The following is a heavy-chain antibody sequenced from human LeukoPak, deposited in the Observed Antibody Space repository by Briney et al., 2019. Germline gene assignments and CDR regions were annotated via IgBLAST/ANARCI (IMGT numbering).Heavy chain of an antibody. Sequence: GGSLRLSXAASGFTFKNYEMNWVRQAPGKGLEWVSYISSSGSPIYYAGSVKGRFTISRDNAKNSLYLQMNSLRAEDTAVYYCARGPSVGSGWSPDYWGQGTLVTVSS. D-gene: IGHD6-19*01. CDR2: ISSSGSPI. J-gene: IGHJ4*02. CDR1: GFTFKNYE. V-gene: IGHV3-48*03. CDR3: ARGPSVGSGWSPDY.